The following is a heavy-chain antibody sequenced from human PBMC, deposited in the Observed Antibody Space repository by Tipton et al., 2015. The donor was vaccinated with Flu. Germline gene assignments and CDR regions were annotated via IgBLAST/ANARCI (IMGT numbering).Heavy chain of an antibody. CDR2: IYTRGST. CDR1: GGPISSGNYY. J-gene: IGHJ6*03. D-gene: IGHD3-10*01. Sequence: TLSLTCTVSGGPISSGNYYWTWIRQPAGKGLEWIGRIYTRGSTNYNPSLKSRVTMSVDTSKNQFSLKLSSVTAADTAVYYCARGGAGITMVRGATYYYYYMDVWGKGTTVTASS. CDR3: ARGGAGITMVRGATYYYYYMDV. V-gene: IGHV4-61*02.